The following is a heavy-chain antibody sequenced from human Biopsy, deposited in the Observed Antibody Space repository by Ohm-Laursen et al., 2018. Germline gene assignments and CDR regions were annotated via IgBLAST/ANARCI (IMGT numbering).Heavy chain of an antibody. CDR1: GFDFSDYS. J-gene: IGHJ6*02. CDR3: AKDKGTFNFYYYGMDV. Sequence: SLRLFCAASGFDFSDYSMSWVRQAPGKGLEWVAAISYDGSKTDYGDSVKGRLNISRDNSKNTLDLQMSSLRVEDTAVYFCAKDKGTFNFYYYGMDVWGQGTTVTVSS. V-gene: IGHV3-30*18. CDR2: ISYDGSKT. D-gene: IGHD2/OR15-2a*01.